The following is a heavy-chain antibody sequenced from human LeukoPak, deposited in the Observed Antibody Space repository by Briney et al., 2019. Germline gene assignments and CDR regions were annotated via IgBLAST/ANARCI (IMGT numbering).Heavy chain of an antibody. CDR3: ARANYWYYYMDV. CDR1: GGSISSSSYY. J-gene: IGHJ6*03. D-gene: IGHD2-8*02. CDR2: IYYSGST. V-gene: IGHV4-39*07. Sequence: SETLSLTCTVSGGSISSSSYYWGWIRQPPGKGLEWIGSIYYSGSTYYNPSLKSRVNISVDTSKNQFSLKLTSVTAADTAVYYCARANYWYYYMDVWGKGTTVTVSS.